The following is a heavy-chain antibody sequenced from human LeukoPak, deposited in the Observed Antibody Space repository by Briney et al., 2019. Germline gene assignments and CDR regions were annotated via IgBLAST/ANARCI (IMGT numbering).Heavy chain of an antibody. CDR3: ARSADWDFDY. Sequence: SQTLSLTCGISWDSVSSNNAAWNWIRQSPSRGLEWLGGTYYRSKWYNDYAVSMKGRITINPDTSKNQFSLQLNSVTPEDTAVYYCARSADWDFDYWGQGTLVTVSS. CDR2: TYYRSKWYN. D-gene: IGHD3/OR15-3a*01. V-gene: IGHV6-1*01. J-gene: IGHJ4*02. CDR1: WDSVSSNNAA.